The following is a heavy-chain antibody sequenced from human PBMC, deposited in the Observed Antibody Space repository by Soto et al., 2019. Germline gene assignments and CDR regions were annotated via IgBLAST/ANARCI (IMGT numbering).Heavy chain of an antibody. V-gene: IGHV4-31*03. CDR2: IFPSGST. CDR1: GGSISSGGYS. Sequence: SETLSLTCTVSGGSISSGGYSWSWIRQHPGKGLEFIGYIFPSGSTYYNPSLKSRGTLSIDTSNNQFSLNLTSVTAADTAVYFCARDLGRNYFDYWGQGILVTVSS. J-gene: IGHJ4*02. CDR3: ARDLGRNYFDY.